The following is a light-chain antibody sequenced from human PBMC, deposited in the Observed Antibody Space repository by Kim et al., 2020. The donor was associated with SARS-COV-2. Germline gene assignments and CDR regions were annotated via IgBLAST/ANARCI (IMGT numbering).Light chain of an antibody. Sequence: QSALTQPASVSGSPGQSITISCTGTNSDIGGYNYVSWYQQRPGKAPKLMIYDVTTRPSGISYRFYGSKSGNTASLTISGLQAEDEADYYCASYTSRNILLFGTGTKVTVL. CDR1: NSDIGGYNY. CDR2: DVT. V-gene: IGLV2-14*03. J-gene: IGLJ1*01. CDR3: ASYTSRNILL.